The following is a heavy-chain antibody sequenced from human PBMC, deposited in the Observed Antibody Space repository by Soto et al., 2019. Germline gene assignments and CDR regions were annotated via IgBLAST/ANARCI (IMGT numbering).Heavy chain of an antibody. Sequence: ASVKVSCKASGYTFTSYDINWVRQATGQGLEWMGWMNPNSDHTGYSQKFQGRVTMTRDTSISTAYMELSSLRTEDTAVYYCARGLGLTASWDYYYMDVWGKGTTVTVSS. CDR1: GYTFTSYD. J-gene: IGHJ6*03. CDR3: ARGLGLTASWDYYYMDV. D-gene: IGHD2-21*02. V-gene: IGHV1-8*01. CDR2: MNPNSDHT.